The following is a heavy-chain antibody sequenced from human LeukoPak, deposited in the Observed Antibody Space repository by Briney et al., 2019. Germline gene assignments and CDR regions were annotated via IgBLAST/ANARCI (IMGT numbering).Heavy chain of an antibody. CDR3: ARAAFPFGSGTYNWFHP. D-gene: IGHD3-10*01. V-gene: IGHV3-23*01. CDR1: GFTFSSSA. Sequence: GGSLRLSCAASGFTFSSSAMSWVRQAPGKGLEWVSNISGRGSGGSTYYVDSVKGRFTISRDNAKKSVYLQMNSLRLDDTAVYYCARAAFPFGSGTYNWFHPWGQGTLVTVSS. J-gene: IGHJ5*02. CDR2: ISGRGSGGST.